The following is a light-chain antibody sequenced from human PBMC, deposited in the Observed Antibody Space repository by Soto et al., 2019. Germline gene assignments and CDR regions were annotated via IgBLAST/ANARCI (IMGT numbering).Light chain of an antibody. CDR2: LGS. J-gene: IGKJ1*01. V-gene: IGKV2-28*01. CDR1: QSLLHTNGYNY. CDR3: MQALQTPWT. Sequence: IVMTQSPLALPVTPGEPASISCRSSQSLLHTNGYNYLDWYLQKPGQSPQILIFLGSDRASGVPDRFSGSGSGTHFTLTISRVEADDFGVYYCMQALQTPWTFGQGTRVEVK.